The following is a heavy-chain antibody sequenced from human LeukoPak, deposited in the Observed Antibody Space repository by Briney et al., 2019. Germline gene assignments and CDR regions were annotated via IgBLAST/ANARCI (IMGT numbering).Heavy chain of an antibody. Sequence: PGGSLRLSCAASGFTFSNAWMSWVRQAPGKGLEWVGRIKSKTDGGTTDYAAPVKGRFTISRDDSKNTLYLQMNSLKTEDTAMYYCTTLPSYRVFPFDYWGQGTLVTVSS. CDR2: IKSKTDGGTT. CDR3: TTLPSYRVFPFDY. V-gene: IGHV3-15*01. D-gene: IGHD3-10*01. J-gene: IGHJ4*02. CDR1: GFTFSNAW.